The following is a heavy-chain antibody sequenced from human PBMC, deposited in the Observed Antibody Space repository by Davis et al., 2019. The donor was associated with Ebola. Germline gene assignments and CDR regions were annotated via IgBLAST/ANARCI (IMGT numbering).Heavy chain of an antibody. Sequence: SVKVSCKASGGTFSSYAISWVRQAPGQGLEWMGEIIPIFGTANYAQKFQGRVTMTRDTSTTTVYMELSSLRSEDTAVYYCARATRYCTNGVCYSDFDYWGQGTLVTVSS. CDR1: GGTFSSYA. CDR3: ARATRYCTNGVCYSDFDY. V-gene: IGHV1-69*05. CDR2: IIPIFGTA. D-gene: IGHD2-8*01. J-gene: IGHJ4*02.